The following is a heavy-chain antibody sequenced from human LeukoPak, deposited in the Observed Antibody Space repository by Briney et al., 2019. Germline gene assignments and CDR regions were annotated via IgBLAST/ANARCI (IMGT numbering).Heavy chain of an antibody. CDR2: ISRSGGST. V-gene: IGHV3-23*01. CDR1: GITFSSYA. CDR3: AKETDYNYIYYFDY. Sequence: QPGGSLRLSCAASGITFSSYAMSWVRQAPGKGLEWVSTISRSGGSTYYADSVKGRFTISRDNSKNTLYLQMNSLRAEDTAVYSCAKETDYNYIYYFDYWGQGTLVTVSS. J-gene: IGHJ4*02. D-gene: IGHD5-24*01.